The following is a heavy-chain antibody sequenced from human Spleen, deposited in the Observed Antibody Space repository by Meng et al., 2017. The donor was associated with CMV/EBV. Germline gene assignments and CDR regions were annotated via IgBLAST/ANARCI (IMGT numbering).Heavy chain of an antibody. CDR2: INPNSGGT. J-gene: IGHJ4*02. V-gene: IGHV1-2*02. Sequence: ASVKVSCKASGYTFTGYYLHWVRQAPGQGLEWMGWINPNSGGTNYAQKFRGRVTMTRDTSISTGHMELSRLRSDDTAVYYCAITSGSYFAYWGQGTLVTVSS. D-gene: IGHD1-26*01. CDR1: GYTFTGYY. CDR3: AITSGSYFAY.